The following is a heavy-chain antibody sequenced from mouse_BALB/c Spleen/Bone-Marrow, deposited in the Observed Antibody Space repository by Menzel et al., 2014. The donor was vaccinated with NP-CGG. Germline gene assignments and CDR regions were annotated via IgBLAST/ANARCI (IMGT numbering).Heavy chain of an antibody. D-gene: IGHD3-1*01. Sequence: QVQLKQSGAELVKPGASVKLSCKAFGYTFTSYWMHWVKQRPGQGLEWIGEIDPSDSYTNYNQKFKGKATLTVDKSSSTAYMQLSSLTSEDSAVYYCATARATSYAMDYWGQGTSVTVSS. CDR3: ATARATSYAMDY. V-gene: IGHV1-69*02. J-gene: IGHJ4*01. CDR1: GYTFTSYW. CDR2: IDPSDSYT.